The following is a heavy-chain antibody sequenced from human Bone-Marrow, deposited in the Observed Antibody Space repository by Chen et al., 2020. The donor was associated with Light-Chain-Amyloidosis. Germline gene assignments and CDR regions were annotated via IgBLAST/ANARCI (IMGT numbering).Heavy chain of an antibody. Sequence: EVQLEQSGPEVKKPGESLKLSCKVAGYTFPNYWIGWVRQMPGKGLEWLGVIYPDDSHARYSPSFEGQVTISADKSITTASLKWRSLKDSDTAMYYCARRRDGYNFAYWGQGTLVTVSS. CDR3: ARRRDGYNFAY. J-gene: IGHJ4*02. CDR1: GYTFPNYW. V-gene: IGHV5-51*01. CDR2: IYPDDSHA. D-gene: IGHD5-12*01.